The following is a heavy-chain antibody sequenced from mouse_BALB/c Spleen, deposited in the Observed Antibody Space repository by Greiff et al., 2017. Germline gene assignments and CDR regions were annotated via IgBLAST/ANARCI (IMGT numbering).Heavy chain of an antibody. CDR3: ARGRGNYFYYAMDY. V-gene: IGHV5-6-5*01. Sequence: EVMLVESGGGLVKPGGSLKLSCAASGFTFSSYAMSWVRQTPEKRLEWVASISSGGSTYYPDSVKGRFTISRDNARNILYLQMSSLRSEDTAMYYCARGRGNYFYYAMDYWGQGTSVTVSS. CDR2: ISSGGST. D-gene: IGHD2-1*01. CDR1: GFTFSSYA. J-gene: IGHJ4*01.